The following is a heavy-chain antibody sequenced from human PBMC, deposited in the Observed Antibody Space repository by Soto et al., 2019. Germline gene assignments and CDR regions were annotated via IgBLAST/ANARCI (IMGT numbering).Heavy chain of an antibody. Sequence: ASETLSLTCTVSGGSISSGDYFWSWIRQPPGKGLEWIGHIYYSGSTSYNPSLKSRVSISSDTSKKQFSMKLSSVTAADTAVYYCASVRFCITTSCYPSNWFGPWGQGTLVTVSS. J-gene: IGHJ5*02. CDR1: GGSISSGDYF. D-gene: IGHD2-2*01. CDR3: ASVRFCITTSCYPSNWFGP. V-gene: IGHV4-30-4*01. CDR2: IYYSGST.